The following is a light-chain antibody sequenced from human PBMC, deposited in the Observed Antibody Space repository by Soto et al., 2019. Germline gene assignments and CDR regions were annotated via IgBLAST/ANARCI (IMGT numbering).Light chain of an antibody. V-gene: IGLV2-14*01. CDR2: EVS. J-gene: IGLJ1*01. CDR1: SSDVGGYNY. Sequence: QPVLTQPASVSGSPGQSITISCTGTSSDVGGYNYVSWYQQHPGKAPKLMIYEVSNRPSGVSNRFSGSKSGSTASLTISGLQAEDEADYYCSSYTSSSTLVFGTGTKVTVL. CDR3: SSYTSSSTLV.